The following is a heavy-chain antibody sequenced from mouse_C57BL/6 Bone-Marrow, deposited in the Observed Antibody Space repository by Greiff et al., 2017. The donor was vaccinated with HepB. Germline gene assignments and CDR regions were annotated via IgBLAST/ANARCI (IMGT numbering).Heavy chain of an antibody. V-gene: IGHV1-81*01. CDR3: ARRGGYSFAY. D-gene: IGHD2-3*01. CDR2: IYPRSGNT. Sequence: VQRVESGAELARPGASVKLSCKASGYTFTSYGISWVKQRTGQGLEWIGEIYPRSGNTYYNEKFKGKATLTADKSSSTAYMELRSLTSEDSAVYFCARRGGYSFAYWGQGTLVTVSA. CDR1: GYTFTSYG. J-gene: IGHJ3*01.